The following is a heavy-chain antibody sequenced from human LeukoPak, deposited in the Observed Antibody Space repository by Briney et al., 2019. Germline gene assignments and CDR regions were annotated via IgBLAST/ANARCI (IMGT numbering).Heavy chain of an antibody. CDR3: ARARYVNSFYALDI. D-gene: IGHD3-9*01. J-gene: IGHJ3*02. CDR1: GGSISSYY. CDR2: LSKSGNT. V-gene: IGHV4-59*01. Sequence: SETLSLTCTVSGGSISSYYWSWIRLPAGKGLEWIGYLSKSGNTNYSPSLKSRVTIFGDTSKNQFFLKLSSVTAADTAVYYCARARYVNSFYALDIWGQGTLVTVSS.